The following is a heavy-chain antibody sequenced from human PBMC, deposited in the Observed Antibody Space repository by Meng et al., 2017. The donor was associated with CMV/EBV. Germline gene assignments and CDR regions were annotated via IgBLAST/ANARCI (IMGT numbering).Heavy chain of an antibody. Sequence: QRQRKQWRAGLLKRSGNLSLTGAVIGWSLSGYYWSWIRQPPRKGLEWIGEINHSGSTNYNPSLKSRVTISVDTYKNQFSLKLSSVTAADTAVYYCARGGGGEWELLHYFDYWGQGTLVTVSS. CDR3: ARGGGGEWELLHYFDY. CDR2: INHSGST. V-gene: IGHV4-34*01. D-gene: IGHD1-26*01. J-gene: IGHJ4*02. CDR1: GWSLSGYY.